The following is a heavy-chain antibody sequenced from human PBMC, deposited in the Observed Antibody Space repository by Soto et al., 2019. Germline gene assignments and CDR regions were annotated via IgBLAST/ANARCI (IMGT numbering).Heavy chain of an antibody. CDR3: AKGNSWSPALVLDI. CDR1: GFTFSSYA. J-gene: IGHJ3*02. CDR2: ISGSGGST. V-gene: IGHV3-23*01. Sequence: PGGSLRLSCAASGFTFSSYAMNWVRQAPGKGLEWVSAISGSGGSTYYADSVKGWFTFSRDSSKNTLYLQMNSLRAEDTAVYYCAKGNSWSPALVLDIWGQGTMVTVSS. D-gene: IGHD1-7*01.